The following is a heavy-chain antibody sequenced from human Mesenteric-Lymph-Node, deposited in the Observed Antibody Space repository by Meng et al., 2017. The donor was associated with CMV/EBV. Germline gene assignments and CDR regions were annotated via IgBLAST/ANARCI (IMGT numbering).Heavy chain of an antibody. D-gene: IGHD3-3*01. J-gene: IGHJ4*02. Sequence: GESLKISCAASGFTFSSYSMNWVRQAPGKGLEWVAVISHDATKKYYAASVTGRFTISRDNSKNTLYLQMNSLRAEDTAVYYCARGPHYYYDFWSGYCDYWGQGALVTVSS. CDR1: GFTFSSYS. CDR3: ARGPHYYYDFWSGYCDY. V-gene: IGHV3-30*03. CDR2: ISHDATKK.